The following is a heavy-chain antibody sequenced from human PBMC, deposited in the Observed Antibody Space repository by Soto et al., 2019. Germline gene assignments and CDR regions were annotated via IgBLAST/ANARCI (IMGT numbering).Heavy chain of an antibody. D-gene: IGHD3-9*01. Sequence: PGGSLRLSCAASGFTFSSYAMSWVRQAPGKGLEWVSAISGSGGSTYYADSVKGRFTISRDNSKNTLYLQMNSLRAEDTAVYYCAAGIILTGFHAGYYGMDVWGQGTTVTVSS. J-gene: IGHJ6*02. CDR1: GFTFSSYA. V-gene: IGHV3-23*01. CDR2: ISGSGGST. CDR3: AAGIILTGFHAGYYGMDV.